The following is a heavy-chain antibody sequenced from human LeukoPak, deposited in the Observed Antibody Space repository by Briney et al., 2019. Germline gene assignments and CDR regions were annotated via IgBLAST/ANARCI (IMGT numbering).Heavy chain of an antibody. CDR2: IYYSGST. CDR3: ARVTFRITMIVVVNHAFGI. V-gene: IGHV4-30-4*01. CDR1: GGSISSGDYY. J-gene: IGHJ3*02. D-gene: IGHD3-22*01. Sequence: PSETLSLTCTVSGGSISSGDYYWSWIRQPPGKGLEWIGYIYYSGSTYYNPSLKSRVTISVDTSKNQFSLKLSSVTAADTAVYYCARVTFRITMIVVVNHAFGIWGQGTMVTVSS.